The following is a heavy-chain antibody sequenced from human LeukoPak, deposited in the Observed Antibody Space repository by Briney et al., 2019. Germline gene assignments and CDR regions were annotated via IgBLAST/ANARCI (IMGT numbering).Heavy chain of an antibody. V-gene: IGHV3-23*01. CDR1: GFTFSTYA. CDR3: AKDMTTMSY. D-gene: IGHD4-17*01. CDR2: ISGSGGST. Sequence: GGSLRLSCAASGFTFSTYAMSWVRQAPGKGLDWVSTISGSGGSTFYADSVKGRFTISRDNSKNTLYLQMSSLRAEDTAVYYCAKDMTTMSYWGQGALVTVSS. J-gene: IGHJ4*02.